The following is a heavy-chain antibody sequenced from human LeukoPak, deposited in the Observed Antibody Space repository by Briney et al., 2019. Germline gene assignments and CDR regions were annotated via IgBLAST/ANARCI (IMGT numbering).Heavy chain of an antibody. J-gene: IGHJ4*02. D-gene: IGHD1-26*01. Sequence: PGGSLRLSCAVSGFTFSSYEMNWVRQAPGKGPEWISYISTSGSTIHYADSVKGRFTISRDNAKNSLYLQMHSLRAEDTAVYYCARSGNYYDYWGQGTLVTVSS. CDR1: GFTFSSYE. V-gene: IGHV3-48*03. CDR3: ARSGNYYDY. CDR2: ISTSGSTI.